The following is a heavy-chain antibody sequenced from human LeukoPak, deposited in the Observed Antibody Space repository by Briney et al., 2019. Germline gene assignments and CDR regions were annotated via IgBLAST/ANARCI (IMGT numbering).Heavy chain of an antibody. CDR2: ISTTGTTI. J-gene: IGHJ4*02. CDR3: ARVWQDYSGVDY. CDR1: GFTFSNGW. D-gene: IGHD2-21*01. V-gene: IGHV3-48*02. Sequence: PGGSLRLSCVGSGFTFSNGWMNWVRQAPGKGLEWISYISTTGTTIHYADSVKGRFAISRDNAKSSLYLQMNSLRDEDTAVYYCARVWQDYSGVDYWGQGTLVTVSS.